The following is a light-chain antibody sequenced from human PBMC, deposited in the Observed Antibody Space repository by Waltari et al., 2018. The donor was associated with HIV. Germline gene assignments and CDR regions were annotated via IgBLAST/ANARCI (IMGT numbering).Light chain of an antibody. CDR3: QHYDTSPT. CDR2: GAS. V-gene: IGKV3-20*01. CDR1: QSVSGSY. J-gene: IGKJ1*01. Sequence: EIVLTQSPDTLSLSQGERATLSCRASQSVSGSYLAWYQQQPGQAPRLLIYGASSRATGIPDRFSGRGSGTDFTLTISRLEPEDFALYYCQHYDTSPTFGQGTKVEIK.